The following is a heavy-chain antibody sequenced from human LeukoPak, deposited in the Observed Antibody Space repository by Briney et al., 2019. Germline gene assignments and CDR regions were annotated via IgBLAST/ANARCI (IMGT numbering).Heavy chain of an antibody. J-gene: IGHJ6*02. CDR3: ARHDGSYYFYYGMDV. Sequence: GESLKISCKGSGYSINNYWIAWVRQMPGKGLEWMGIIYPADSDIRYSPSFQGQVTISADKSISTAYLQWSSLKASDTAMYYCARHDGSYYFYYGMDVWGQGTTVTVSS. CDR1: GYSINNYW. D-gene: IGHD3-10*01. CDR2: IYPADSDI. V-gene: IGHV5-51*01.